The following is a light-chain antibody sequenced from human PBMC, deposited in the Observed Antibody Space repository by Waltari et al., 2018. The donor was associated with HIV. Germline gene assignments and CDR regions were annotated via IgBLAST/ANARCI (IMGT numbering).Light chain of an antibody. CDR1: SGSVPTTYD. Sequence: QTVVTQETSFSVSPGGTVTLTCGLTSGSVPTTYDPSWYQQTPGQTPRTLIYNTNIRSSGFPDRFSGSILGNKAALTITGAQADDESHYYCALYMGSGIYAFGTGTEVTVL. J-gene: IGLJ1*01. V-gene: IGLV8-61*01. CDR2: NTN. CDR3: ALYMGSGIYA.